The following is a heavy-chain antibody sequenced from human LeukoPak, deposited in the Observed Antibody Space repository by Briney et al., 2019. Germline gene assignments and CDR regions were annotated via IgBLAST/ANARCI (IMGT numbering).Heavy chain of an antibody. Sequence: SETLSLICTVSGGSISSYYWSWIRQPPGKGLEWIGYIYYSGSTNYNPSLKSRVTISVDTSKNQFSLKLSSVTAADTAVYYCARCMVRGVTGFDPWGQGTLVTVSS. CDR3: ARCMVRGVTGFDP. CDR1: GGSISSYY. V-gene: IGHV4-59*08. J-gene: IGHJ5*02. D-gene: IGHD3-10*01. CDR2: IYYSGST.